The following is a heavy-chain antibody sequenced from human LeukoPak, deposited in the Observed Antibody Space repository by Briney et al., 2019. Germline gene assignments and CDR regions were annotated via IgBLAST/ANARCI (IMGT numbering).Heavy chain of an antibody. CDR3: ARDSGTTGEVKFDP. V-gene: IGHV4-4*07. CDR1: GGSICSYY. CDR2: IYTSGST. J-gene: IGHJ5*02. Sequence: PSETLSLTSSVSGGSICSYYWSWIRQPAGKGLEWIGRIYTSGSTDYNPSLKSRVTMSVDTSKNQFSLKLSSVTAADTAVYCCARDSGTTGEVKFDPWGQGTLVTVSS. D-gene: IGHD3-10*01.